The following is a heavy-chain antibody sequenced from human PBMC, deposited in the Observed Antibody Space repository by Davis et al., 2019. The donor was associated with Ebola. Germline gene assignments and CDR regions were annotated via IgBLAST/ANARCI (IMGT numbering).Heavy chain of an antibody. CDR1: GYSFSTFY. Sequence: ASVKVSCKASGYSFSTFYMHWVRQVPGQGLEWMGVINPSGGTTTFAQKFGGRVTMTGDTSTITVYMEMSSLSYEDTAIYYCAMSDSSGDGFDIWGQGTMVTVSS. CDR2: INPSGGTT. J-gene: IGHJ3*02. CDR3: AMSDSSGDGFDI. V-gene: IGHV1-46*01. D-gene: IGHD3-22*01.